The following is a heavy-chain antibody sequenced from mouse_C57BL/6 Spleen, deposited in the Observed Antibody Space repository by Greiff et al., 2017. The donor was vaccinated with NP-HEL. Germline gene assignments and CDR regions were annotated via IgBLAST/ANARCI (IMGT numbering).Heavy chain of an antibody. CDR3: ARLGSYYSTSYFDY. Sequence: LVESGPELVKPGASVKISCKASGYAFSSSWMNWVKQRPGKGLEWIGRIYPGDGDTNYNGKFKGKATLTADKSSSTAYMQLSSLTSEDSAVYFCARLGSYYSTSYFDYWGQGTTLTVSS. V-gene: IGHV1-82*01. D-gene: IGHD2-5*01. CDR2: IYPGDGDT. J-gene: IGHJ2*01. CDR1: GYAFSSSW.